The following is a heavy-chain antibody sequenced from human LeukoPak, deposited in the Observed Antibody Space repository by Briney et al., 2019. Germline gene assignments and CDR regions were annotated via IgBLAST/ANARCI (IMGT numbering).Heavy chain of an antibody. Sequence: PSETLSLTCAVYGGSFSGYYWSGIRQPPGKGLEWIGEINHSGSTNYNPSLKSRVTISVDTSKNQFSLKLSSVTAADTAVYYCASPKSCSGGSCYSSFDYWGQGTLVTVSS. CDR1: GGSFSGYY. J-gene: IGHJ4*02. V-gene: IGHV4-34*01. CDR2: INHSGST. D-gene: IGHD2-15*01. CDR3: ASPKSCSGGSCYSSFDY.